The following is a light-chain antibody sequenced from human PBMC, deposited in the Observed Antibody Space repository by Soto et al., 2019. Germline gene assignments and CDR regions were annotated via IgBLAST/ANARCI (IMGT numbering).Light chain of an antibody. CDR3: CSYTSTSSCV. CDR1: SSDVGGYNY. J-gene: IGLJ1*01. V-gene: IGLV2-14*01. Sequence: QSVLTQPASVSGSPGQSITISCTGTSSDVGGYNYVSWYQQHPGKVPNLMIYEVSNRPSGVSNRFSGSKSGNTASLTISGLQAEDEADYYCCSYTSTSSCVFGTGTKLTVL. CDR2: EVS.